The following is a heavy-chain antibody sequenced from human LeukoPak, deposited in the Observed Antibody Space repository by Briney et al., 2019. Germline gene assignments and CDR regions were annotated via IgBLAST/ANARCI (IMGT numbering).Heavy chain of an antibody. Sequence: SETLSLTCTVSGGSISSGGYYWSWIRQHPGKGLEWIGYIYYSGSTYYNPSLKSRVTISVDTSKNQFSLKLSSVTAADTAVYYCARGSGWLHYYYYYMDVWGKGTTVTVSS. CDR1: GGSISSGGYY. CDR2: IYYSGST. CDR3: ARGSGWLHYYYYYMDV. J-gene: IGHJ6*03. V-gene: IGHV4-31*03. D-gene: IGHD6-19*01.